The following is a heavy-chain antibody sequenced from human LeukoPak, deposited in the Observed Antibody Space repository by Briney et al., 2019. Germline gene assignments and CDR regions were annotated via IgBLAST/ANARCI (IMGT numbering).Heavy chain of an antibody. J-gene: IGHJ4*02. CDR1: GFTFSNYW. CDR2: IRRDGSET. CDR3: ARAYYYARSGGY. V-gene: IGHV3-7*04. Sequence: GGSLTLSCAASGFTFSNYWMTWVRRAPGKGLEWVANIRRDGSETHYVDSVMGRFTISRDNAKNSLYLQMNSLRVEDTAVYYCARAYYYARSGGYWGQGTLVTVSS. D-gene: IGHD3-10*01.